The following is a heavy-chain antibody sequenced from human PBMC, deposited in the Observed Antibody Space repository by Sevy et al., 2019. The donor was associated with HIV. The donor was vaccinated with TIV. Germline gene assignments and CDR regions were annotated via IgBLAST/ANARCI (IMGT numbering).Heavy chain of an antibody. CDR1: GGSFSGFY. Sequence: SETLSLTCAVYGGSFSGFYWTWIRQPPGKGLEWIGEINHIGSTTYNPSLKSRVTISVDTSKNQFSLKLSSVTAADSAVYYCARGQWQLYYWGQGIQVTVSS. D-gene: IGHD3-3*01. V-gene: IGHV4-34*01. CDR3: ARGQWQLYY. J-gene: IGHJ4*02. CDR2: INHIGST.